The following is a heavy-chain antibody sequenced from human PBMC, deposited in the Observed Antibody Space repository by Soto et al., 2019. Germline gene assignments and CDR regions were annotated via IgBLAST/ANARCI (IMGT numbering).Heavy chain of an antibody. J-gene: IGHJ4*02. CDR1: GFTFSNAW. V-gene: IGHV3-15*01. D-gene: IGHD3-10*01. Sequence: GGSLRLSCAASGFTFSNAWMSWVRQAPGKGLEWVGRIKSKTDGGTTDYAAPVKGRITISRDDSKNTLYLQMNSLKTEDTAVYYCTTDRLLWFGVDYWGQGTLVTVSS. CDR3: TTDRLLWFGVDY. CDR2: IKSKTDGGTT.